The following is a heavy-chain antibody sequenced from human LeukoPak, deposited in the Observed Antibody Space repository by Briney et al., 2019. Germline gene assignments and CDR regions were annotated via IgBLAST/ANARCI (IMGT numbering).Heavy chain of an antibody. CDR2: ISYDGSNK. J-gene: IGHJ5*02. CDR1: GFTFSSYA. Sequence: PGGSLRLSRAASGFTFSSYAMHWVRQAPGKGLEWVAVISYDGSNKYYADSVKGRFTISRDNSKNTLYLQMNSLRAEDTAVYYCAKGAGSSRRNWFDPWGQGTLVTVSS. V-gene: IGHV3-30-3*01. CDR3: AKGAGSSRRNWFDP. D-gene: IGHD6-13*01.